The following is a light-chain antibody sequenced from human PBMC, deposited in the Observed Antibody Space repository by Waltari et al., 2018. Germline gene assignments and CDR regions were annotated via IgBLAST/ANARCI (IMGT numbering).Light chain of an antibody. Sequence: QSALTQPPSASGSPGQSVTISCSGTSNDVGSYNYVSWYQQYPGKAPKLIIYEVSKRPSGVPDRFVGSKSGNTASLTVSGLQVEDEADYYCGSYAGRNIFGVFGGGTRLTVL. CDR1: SNDVGSYNY. V-gene: IGLV2-8*01. CDR2: EVS. J-gene: IGLJ2*01. CDR3: GSYAGRNIFGV.